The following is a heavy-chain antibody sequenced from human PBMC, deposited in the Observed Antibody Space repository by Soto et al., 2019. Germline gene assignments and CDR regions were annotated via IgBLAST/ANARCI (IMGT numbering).Heavy chain of an antibody. CDR1: GYSFTSSW. CDR3: ARPRSSSRNYYGMDV. D-gene: IGHD6-13*01. Sequence: GESLKISCKGSGYSFTSSWISWVRQMPGKGLEWMGRIDPSDSYTNYSPSFQGHVTISADKSISTAYLQWSSLKASDTAMYYCARPRSSSRNYYGMDVWGQGTTVTVSS. CDR2: IDPSDSYT. V-gene: IGHV5-10-1*01. J-gene: IGHJ6*02.